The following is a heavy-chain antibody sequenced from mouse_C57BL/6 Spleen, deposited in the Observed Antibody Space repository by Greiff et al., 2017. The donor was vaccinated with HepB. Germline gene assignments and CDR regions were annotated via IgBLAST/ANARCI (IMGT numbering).Heavy chain of an antibody. CDR2: ISSGSSTI. CDR1: GFTFSDYG. J-gene: IGHJ2*01. D-gene: IGHD2-4*01. Sequence: EVNLVESGGGLVKPGGSLKLSCAASGFTFSDYGMHWVRQAPENGLEWVAYISSGSSTIYYADTVKGRFTISRDNAKNTLFLQMTSLRSEDTAMYYCARHYDYGERGFDDWGQGTTLTVSS. CDR3: ARHYDYGERGFDD. V-gene: IGHV5-17*01.